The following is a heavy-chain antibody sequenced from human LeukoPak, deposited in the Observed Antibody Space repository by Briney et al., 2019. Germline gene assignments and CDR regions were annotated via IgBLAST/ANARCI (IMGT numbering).Heavy chain of an antibody. CDR1: GFTFNTYS. D-gene: IGHD2-15*01. J-gene: IGHJ4*02. CDR3: VRDPHIVVVPAARVYYFDY. V-gene: IGHV3-21*04. Sequence: PGGSLRLSCAASGFTFNTYSMNWVRQAPAKGLEWVSSISSRSSYYIYYADSAKGRFTISRDNAKNSLYLQMDSLRAADTAVYYCVRDPHIVVVPAARVYYFDYWGQGTLVTVSS. CDR2: ISSRSSYYI.